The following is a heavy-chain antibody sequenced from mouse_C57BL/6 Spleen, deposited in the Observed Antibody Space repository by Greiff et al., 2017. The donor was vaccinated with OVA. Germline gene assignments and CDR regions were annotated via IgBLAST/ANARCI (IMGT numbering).Heavy chain of an antibody. Sequence: EVMLVESGGGLVQPGGSLSLSCAASGFTFTDYYMSWVRQPPGKALEWLGFIRNKANGYTTEYSASVKGRFTISRDNSQSILYLQMNALRAEDSATYYCARWNYYGSSYFDYWGQGTTLTVSS. CDR3: ARWNYYGSSYFDY. J-gene: IGHJ2*01. D-gene: IGHD1-1*01. CDR2: IRNKANGYTT. CDR1: GFTFTDYY. V-gene: IGHV7-3*01.